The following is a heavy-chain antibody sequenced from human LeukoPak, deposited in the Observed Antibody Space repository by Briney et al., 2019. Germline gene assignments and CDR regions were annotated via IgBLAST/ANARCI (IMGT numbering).Heavy chain of an antibody. V-gene: IGHV3-23*01. J-gene: IGHJ4*02. CDR1: GFNFATHA. CDR2: ISGSGGST. CDR3: AKAEHYYDSSGYQNLYFDY. D-gene: IGHD3-22*01. Sequence: GGSLRLSCAASGFNFATHAMTWVRQAPGKGLEWVSAISGSGGSTYYADCVKGRFTISRDNSENTLYLQMNSLRAEDTAVYYCAKAEHYYDSSGYQNLYFDYWGQGTLVTVSS.